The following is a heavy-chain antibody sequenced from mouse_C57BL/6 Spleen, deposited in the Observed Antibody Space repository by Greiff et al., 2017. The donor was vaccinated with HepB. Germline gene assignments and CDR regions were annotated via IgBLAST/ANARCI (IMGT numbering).Heavy chain of an antibody. J-gene: IGHJ4*01. V-gene: IGHV5-9-1*02. D-gene: IGHD3-3*01. CDR3: TRGQLPHYYAMDY. Sequence: EVKLMESGEGLVKPGGSLKLSCAASGFTFSSYAMSWVRQTPEKRLEWVAYISSGGDYIYYADTGKGRCTIDRDNARNTLYLQMSSLKSEDTAMYYCTRGQLPHYYAMDYWGQGTSVTVSS. CDR2: ISSGGDYI. CDR1: GFTFSSYA.